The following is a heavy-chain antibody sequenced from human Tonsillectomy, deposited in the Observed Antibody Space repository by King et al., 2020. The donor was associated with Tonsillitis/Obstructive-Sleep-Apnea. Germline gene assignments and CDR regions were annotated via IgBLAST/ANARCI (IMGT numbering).Heavy chain of an antibody. J-gene: IGHJ4*02. CDR2: INHSGST. CDR3: ARGSNYYGCWSGYYPKEPFDY. Sequence: VQLQQWGAGLLKPSETLSLTCAVYGGSFSGYYWSWIRQPPGKGLEWIGEINHSGSTNYNPSLKSRVTISVDTSKNQFSLKLSSVTAADTAVYYCARGSNYYGCWSGYYPKEPFDYWGQGTLVTVSS. V-gene: IGHV4-34*01. CDR1: GGSFSGYY. D-gene: IGHD3-3*01.